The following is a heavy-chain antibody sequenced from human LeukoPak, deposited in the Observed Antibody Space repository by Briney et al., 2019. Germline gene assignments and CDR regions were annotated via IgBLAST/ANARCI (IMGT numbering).Heavy chain of an antibody. D-gene: IGHD6-19*01. CDR2: IWYDGSNK. J-gene: IGHJ4*02. CDR1: GSTFSSYG. Sequence: GGSLRLSCAASGSTFSSYGMHWVRQAPGKGLEWVAVIWYDGSNKYYADSVKGRFTISRDNSKNTLYLQMNSLRAEDTAVYYCARDGGYSSGWPADYWGQGTLVTVSS. V-gene: IGHV3-33*01. CDR3: ARDGGYSSGWPADY.